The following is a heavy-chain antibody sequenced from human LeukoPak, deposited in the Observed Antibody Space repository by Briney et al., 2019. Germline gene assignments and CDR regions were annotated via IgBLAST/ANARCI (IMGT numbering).Heavy chain of an antibody. Sequence: SETLSLTCAVYGGSFSGYYWSWIRQPPGKGLEWIGEINHSGSTNYNTSLKNRVTISVDTSNNQFSLKLSSVTAADTTVYYCARGRWTSGPNDYWGQGTLVTVSS. V-gene: IGHV4-34*01. J-gene: IGHJ4*02. D-gene: IGHD2-15*01. CDR2: INHSGST. CDR3: ARGRWTSGPNDY. CDR1: GGSFSGYY.